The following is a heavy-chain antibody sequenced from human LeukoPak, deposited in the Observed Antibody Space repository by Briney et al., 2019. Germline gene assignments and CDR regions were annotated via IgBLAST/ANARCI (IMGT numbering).Heavy chain of an antibody. CDR2: IIPISGTA. V-gene: IGHV1-69*13. CDR3: ARSPQSPRVYDFWSGPPESAFFDY. D-gene: IGHD3-3*01. Sequence: SVKVSCKASGGTFSNYAISWVRQAPGQGLEWMGGIIPISGTANYAQKLQDRVTITADASTSTAYMELSSLRSEDTAVYYCARSPQSPRVYDFWSGPPESAFFDYWGQGTLVTVSS. J-gene: IGHJ4*02. CDR1: GGTFSNYA.